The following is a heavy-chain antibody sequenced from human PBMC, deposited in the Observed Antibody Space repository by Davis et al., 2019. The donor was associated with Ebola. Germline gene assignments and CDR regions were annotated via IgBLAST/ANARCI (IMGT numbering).Heavy chain of an antibody. V-gene: IGHV1-69*04. D-gene: IGHD1-26*01. J-gene: IGHJ6*02. CDR1: GGTFSSYA. Sequence: AASVKVSCKASGGTFSSYAISWVRQAPGQGLEWMGRIIPILGIANYAQKFQGRVTITADKSTSTAYMELSSLRSEDTAVYYCARDTQGIVGAEVYYYYGMDVWGQGTTVTVSS. CDR2: IIPILGIA. CDR3: ARDTQGIVGAEVYYYYGMDV.